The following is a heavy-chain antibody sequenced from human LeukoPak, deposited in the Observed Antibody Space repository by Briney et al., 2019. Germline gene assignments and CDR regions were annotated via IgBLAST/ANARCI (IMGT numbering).Heavy chain of an antibody. CDR1: GGTFSSYV. CDR2: LIPIPGIA. Sequence: GASVKVSCKASGGTFSSYVITWVRQAPGQGLEWMGRLIPIPGIANYAQKFQGRVTITADKSATTAYVEVSSLTSEDTAVYYCSRRTVTVDYWGQGTLVTVSS. D-gene: IGHD4-17*01. J-gene: IGHJ4*02. CDR3: SRRTVTVDY. V-gene: IGHV1-69*04.